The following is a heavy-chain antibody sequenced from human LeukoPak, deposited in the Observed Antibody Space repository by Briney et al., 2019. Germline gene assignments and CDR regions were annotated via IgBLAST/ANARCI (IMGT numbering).Heavy chain of an antibody. V-gene: IGHV3-48*03. CDR3: AKARPPCSGGSCYLPWYYYYMDV. Sequence: PGGSLRLSCAASGFTFSSYEMNWVRQAPGKGLEWVSYTSSSGSTIYYADSVKGRFTISRDNSKNTLYLQMNSLRAEDTAVYYCAKARPPCSGGSCYLPWYYYYMDVWGKGTTVTVSS. J-gene: IGHJ6*03. CDR2: TSSSGSTI. D-gene: IGHD2-15*01. CDR1: GFTFSSYE.